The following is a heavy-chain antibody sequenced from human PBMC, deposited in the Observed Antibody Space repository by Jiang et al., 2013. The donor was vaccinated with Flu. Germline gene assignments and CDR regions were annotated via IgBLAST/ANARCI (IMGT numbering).Heavy chain of an antibody. CDR3: ARGTYYYDSSGYSIDAFDI. Sequence: GLVKPSETLSLTCTVSGGSISSYYWSWIRQPPGKGLEWIGYIYYSGSTNYNPSLKSRVTISVDTSKNQFSLKLSSVTAADTAVYYCARGTYYYDSSGYSIDAFDIWGQGTMVTVSS. CDR1: GGSISSYY. V-gene: IGHV4-59*01. CDR2: IYYSGST. J-gene: IGHJ3*02. D-gene: IGHD3-22*01.